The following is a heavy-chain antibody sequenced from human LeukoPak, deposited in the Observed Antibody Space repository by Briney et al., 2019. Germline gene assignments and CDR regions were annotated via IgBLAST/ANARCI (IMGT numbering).Heavy chain of an antibody. CDR3: ASIIDQLGFDP. CDR1: GGSISSYY. J-gene: IGHJ5*02. D-gene: IGHD2-2*01. V-gene: IGHV4-59*08. Sequence: SETLSLTCTVSGGSISSYYWSWIRQPPGKGLEWIGYIYYSGSTNYNPSLKSRVTISVDTSKNQFSLKLSSVTAADTAVYYCASIIDQLGFDPRGQGTLVTVSS. CDR2: IYYSGST.